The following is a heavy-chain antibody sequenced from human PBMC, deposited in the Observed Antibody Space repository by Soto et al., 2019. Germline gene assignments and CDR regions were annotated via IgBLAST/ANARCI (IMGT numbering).Heavy chain of an antibody. CDR2: MNPNSGNT. Sequence: GASVKVSCKASGYTFTSYDNNWVRQASGQGLEWMGWMNPNSGNTGYAQKFQGRVTMTRNTSISTAYMELSSLRSEDRAVYYCARGQYCSSTSCKGADVFDIWGKGTMVTVSS. J-gene: IGHJ3*02. CDR1: GYTFTSYD. V-gene: IGHV1-8*01. D-gene: IGHD2-2*01. CDR3: ARGQYCSSTSCKGADVFDI.